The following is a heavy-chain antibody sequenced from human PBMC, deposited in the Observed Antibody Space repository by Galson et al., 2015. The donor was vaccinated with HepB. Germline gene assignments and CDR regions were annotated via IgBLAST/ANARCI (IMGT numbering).Heavy chain of an antibody. V-gene: IGHV4-30-2*01. Sequence: TLSLTCAVSGGSISSGGYSWSWIRQPPGKGLEWIGYIYHSGSTYYNPSLKSRVTISVDRSKNQFSLKLSSVTAADTAVYYCARDRRIAAAGRNYYYYGMDVWGQGTTVTVSS. CDR1: GGSISSGGYS. J-gene: IGHJ6*02. CDR2: IYHSGST. CDR3: ARDRRIAAAGRNYYYYGMDV. D-gene: IGHD6-13*01.